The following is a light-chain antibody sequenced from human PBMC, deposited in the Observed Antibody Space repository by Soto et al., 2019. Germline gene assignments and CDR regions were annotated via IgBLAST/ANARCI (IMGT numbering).Light chain of an antibody. V-gene: IGLV1-40*01. CDR2: ENN. Sequence: QSVLTQPPSVSEAPGQRVTISCTGSSSNIGAGYEAHWYQQVPGTAPILLIYENNNRPSGVPDRFSGSKSGTSASLAITGLQAEDEAGYYRQSYHGSRSGYVFAPGTKLTVL. J-gene: IGLJ1*01. CDR1: SSNIGAGYE. CDR3: QSYHGSRSGYV.